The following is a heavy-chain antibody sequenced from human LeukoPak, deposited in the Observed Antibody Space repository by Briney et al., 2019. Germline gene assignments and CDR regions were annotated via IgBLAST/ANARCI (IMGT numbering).Heavy chain of an antibody. V-gene: IGHV1-46*01. CDR1: GYTFTSYY. J-gene: IGHJ6*03. D-gene: IGHD3-22*01. CDR2: INPSGGST. CDR3: ARDSIHYYDSSGYRTAAYYYYYYMDV. Sequence: APVKVSCKASGYTFTSYYMHWVRPAPGQGLEWMGIINPSGGSTSYAQKFQGRVTMTRDMSTSTVYMELSSLRSEDTAMYYCARDSIHYYDSSGYRTAAYYYYYYMDVWGKGTTVTVSS.